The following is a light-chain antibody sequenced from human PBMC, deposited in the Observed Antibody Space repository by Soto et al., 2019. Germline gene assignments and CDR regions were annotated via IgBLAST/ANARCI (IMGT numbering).Light chain of an antibody. J-gene: IGLJ1*01. CDR2: EVS. CDR3: SSYTSRGTYV. Sequence: QSALTQPASVSWSPGQSITMSCTGTISDVGGYNYVSLYQQHPGKAPKLMIYEVSNRPSGVSNRFSGSKSGNTASLTISGLQAEDEADYYCSSYTSRGTYVFGTGTKVTVL. V-gene: IGLV2-14*01. CDR1: ISDVGGYNY.